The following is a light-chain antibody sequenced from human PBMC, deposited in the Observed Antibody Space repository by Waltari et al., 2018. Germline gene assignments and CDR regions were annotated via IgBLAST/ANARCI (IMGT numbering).Light chain of an antibody. J-gene: IGKJ1*01. Sequence: IVVTQSPATLSVSPGERATLSRRASESVRGKLAWYQQKPGQAPRVLIYGASTRATDIPPRFSGSGSGTEFTLTISSLQSEDFAIYYCHQYSDWPPTWAFGQGTKVEMK. CDR1: ESVRGK. CDR3: HQYSDWPPTWA. CDR2: GAS. V-gene: IGKV3-15*01.